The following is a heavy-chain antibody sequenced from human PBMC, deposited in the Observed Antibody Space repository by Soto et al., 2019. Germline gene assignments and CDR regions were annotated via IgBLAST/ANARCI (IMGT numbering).Heavy chain of an antibody. D-gene: IGHD6-13*01. V-gene: IGHV1-24*01. J-gene: IGHJ5*02. CDR2: FDPEDGET. CDR3: ATDLYSSSWYAWLFDP. Sequence: ASVKVSCKVSGYTLTELSMHWVRQAPGKGLEWMGGFDPEDGETIYAQKFQGRVTMTEDTSTDTAYMGLSSLRSEDTAVYYCATDLYSSSWYAWLFDPWGQGTLVTFSS. CDR1: GYTLTELS.